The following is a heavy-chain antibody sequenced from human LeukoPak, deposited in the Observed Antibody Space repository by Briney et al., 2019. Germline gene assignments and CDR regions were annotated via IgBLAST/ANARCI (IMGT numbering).Heavy chain of an antibody. CDR3: ARARLRGYNWFDP. J-gene: IGHJ5*02. CDR1: GGSFSGYY. CDR2: INHSGST. V-gene: IGHV4-34*01. D-gene: IGHD4-23*01. Sequence: SETLSLTCAVYGGSFSGYYWSWIRQPPGKRLEWIGEINHSGSTNYNPSLKNRVTISVDTSKNQFSLKLSSVTAADTAVYYCARARLRGYNWFDPWGQGTLVTVSS.